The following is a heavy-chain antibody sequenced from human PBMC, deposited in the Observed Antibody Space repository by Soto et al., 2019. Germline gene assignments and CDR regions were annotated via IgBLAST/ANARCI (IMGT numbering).Heavy chain of an antibody. Sequence: GGSLRLSCAASGFTFSSYSMNWVRQAPGKGLEWVSYISSSSSTIYYADSVKGRFTISRDNAKNSLYLQMNSLRDEDTAVYYCASLPQGLVPGGYYGMDVWGQGTTVTVSS. CDR2: ISSSSSTI. D-gene: IGHD6-19*01. CDR1: GFTFSSYS. V-gene: IGHV3-48*02. J-gene: IGHJ6*02. CDR3: ASLPQGLVPGGYYGMDV.